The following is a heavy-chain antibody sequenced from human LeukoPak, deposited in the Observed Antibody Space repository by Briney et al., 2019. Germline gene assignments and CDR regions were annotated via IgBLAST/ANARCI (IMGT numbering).Heavy chain of an antibody. J-gene: IGHJ4*02. CDR3: ASSVAGLYYFDY. CDR2: IYYSGST. Sequence: LETLSLTCTVSGGSISSYYWSWIRQPPGKGLEWIGYIYYSGSTNYNPSLKSRVTISVDTSKNQFSLKLSSVTAADTAVYYCASSVAGLYYFDYWGQGTLVTVSS. V-gene: IGHV4-59*08. CDR1: GGSISSYY. D-gene: IGHD6-19*01.